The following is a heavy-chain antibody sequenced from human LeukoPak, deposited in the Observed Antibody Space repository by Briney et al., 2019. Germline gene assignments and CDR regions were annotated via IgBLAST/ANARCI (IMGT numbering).Heavy chain of an antibody. Sequence: ASVNVSCKASGYTFTSYAMHWVRQAPGQRLEWMGWINAGNGNTKYSQKFQGRVTITRDTSASTAYMELSSLRSEDTAVYYCARAGLNYDILTGYYTGYYYGMDVWGKGTTVTVSS. CDR3: ARAGLNYDILTGYYTGYYYGMDV. V-gene: IGHV1-3*01. J-gene: IGHJ6*04. CDR2: INAGNGNT. D-gene: IGHD3-9*01. CDR1: GYTFTSYA.